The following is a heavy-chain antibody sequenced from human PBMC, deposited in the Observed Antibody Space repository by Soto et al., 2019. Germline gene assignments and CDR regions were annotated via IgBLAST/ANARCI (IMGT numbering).Heavy chain of an antibody. V-gene: IGHV1-2*02. CDR3: AREPATAKPEGVDF. CDR2: INPNSGGT. J-gene: IGHJ4*02. Sequence: ASVKVSCKASGYTFSDYYIHWVRQAPGQGLEWMGWINPNSGGTKYAPKFQGGVTMTKDTSITTAYMELSRLRSGDTAVYYCAREPATAKPEGVDFWGQGTLVTVSS. CDR1: GYTFSDYY. D-gene: IGHD1-1*01.